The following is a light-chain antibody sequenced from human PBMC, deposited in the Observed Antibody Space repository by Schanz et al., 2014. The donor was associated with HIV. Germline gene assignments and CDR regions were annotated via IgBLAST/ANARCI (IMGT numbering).Light chain of an antibody. CDR1: SSNIGAGYD. Sequence: QSVLTQPPSASGTPGQRVTISCAGSSSNIGAGYDVHWYHHLPGSAPKLLISGNNNRPSGVPDRFSGSKSGNTASLTVSGLQAEDEADYYCSSFAGRRNLLFGGGTKLTVL. J-gene: IGLJ3*02. V-gene: IGLV1-40*01. CDR3: SSFAGRRNLL. CDR2: GNN.